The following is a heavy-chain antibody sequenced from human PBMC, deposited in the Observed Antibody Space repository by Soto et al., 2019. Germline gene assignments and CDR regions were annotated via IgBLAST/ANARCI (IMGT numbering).Heavy chain of an antibody. J-gene: IGHJ4*02. CDR1: GGSIYSNNW. D-gene: IGHD6-19*01. Sequence: SETLSLTCAVSGGSIYSNNWWSWVRQPPGKGLEWIGEISQSGSTNYNPSLKSRVIISVDKSKNQFSLKLTSVTAADTAVYYCARNGYSSGWYHFDYWGQGTLVTVS. CDR2: ISQSGST. CDR3: ARNGYSSGWYHFDY. V-gene: IGHV4-4*02.